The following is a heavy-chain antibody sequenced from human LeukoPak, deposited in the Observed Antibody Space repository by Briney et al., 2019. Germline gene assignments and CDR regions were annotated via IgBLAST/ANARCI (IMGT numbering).Heavy chain of an antibody. CDR3: ARGQMVRGVMYH. CDR1: GYTFTSYD. V-gene: IGHV1-8*01. D-gene: IGHD3-10*01. J-gene: IGHJ5*02. Sequence: GASLKVSCKASGYTFTSYDINWVRQATGQGLEWMGWMNPNSGNTGYAQKFQCRVTMPRHTSIRTAYMELSSLRSADRAGYFCARGQMVRGVMYHWGQRTLVTVSP. CDR2: MNPNSGNT.